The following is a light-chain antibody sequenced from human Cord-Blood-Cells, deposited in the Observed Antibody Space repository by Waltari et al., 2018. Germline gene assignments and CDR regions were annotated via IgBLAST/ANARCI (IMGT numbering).Light chain of an antibody. CDR2: KAS. CDR1: QSISSW. V-gene: IGKV1-5*03. Sequence: DIQMTQSPSTLSASVGDSVTITCRASQSISSWLAWYHQKPGKAPKLLIYKASSLESGVPSRFSGSGSGTEFTLTISSLQPDDFATYYCQQYNSYPYTFGQGTKLEIK. J-gene: IGKJ2*01. CDR3: QQYNSYPYT.